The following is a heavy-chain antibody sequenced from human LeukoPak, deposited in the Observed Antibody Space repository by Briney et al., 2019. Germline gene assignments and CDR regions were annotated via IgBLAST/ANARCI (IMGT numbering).Heavy chain of an antibody. Sequence: GGSLRLSCAASGFTFSSYGMHWVRQAPGKGLEWVAVISYDGSNKYYADSVKGRFTISRDNSKNTLYLQMNSLRAEDTAVYYCAKEYIAAAGIRWFDPWGQGTLVTVSS. D-gene: IGHD6-13*01. J-gene: IGHJ5*02. V-gene: IGHV3-30*18. CDR2: ISYDGSNK. CDR3: AKEYIAAAGIRWFDP. CDR1: GFTFSSYG.